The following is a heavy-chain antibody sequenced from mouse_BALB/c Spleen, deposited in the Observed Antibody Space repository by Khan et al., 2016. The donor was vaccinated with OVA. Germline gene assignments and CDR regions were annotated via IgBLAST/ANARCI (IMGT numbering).Heavy chain of an antibody. V-gene: IGHV9-4*02. CDR3: ARGGAAYYRTDVDGLQY. Sequence: QIQLVQSGPELKKPGETVRISCKASGYTFTTAGIQWVQKMPGKGLKWIGWINTHSGVPKYAEDFKGRFAFTLETSANTAYLQITNLKNEDTATYVGARGGAAYYRTDVDGLQYWGKGTPVNVS. CDR1: GYTFTTAG. J-gene: IGHJ4*01. D-gene: IGHD2-12*01. CDR2: INTHSGVP.